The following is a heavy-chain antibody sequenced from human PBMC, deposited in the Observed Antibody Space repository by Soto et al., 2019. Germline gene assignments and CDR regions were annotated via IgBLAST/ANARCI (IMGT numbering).Heavy chain of an antibody. Sequence: QVQLVESGGGVVQPGRSLRLSCAASGFTFSSFSLHWVRQAPGKGLEWLALISYDESNKYNADSVKGRFTISRDNSTNTLYLQLNSLSPEDTAVYYCARTTAVAGTPEFDYWGQGTLVTVSS. CDR1: GFTFSSFS. V-gene: IGHV3-30-3*01. CDR2: ISYDESNK. J-gene: IGHJ4*02. D-gene: IGHD6-19*01. CDR3: ARTTAVAGTPEFDY.